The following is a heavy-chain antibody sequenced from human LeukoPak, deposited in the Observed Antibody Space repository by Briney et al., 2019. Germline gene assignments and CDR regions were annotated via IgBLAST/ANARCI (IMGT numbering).Heavy chain of an antibody. Sequence: PSETLSLTCTVSGGSVSSGSYYWSWIRQPPGKGLEWIGYIYYSGSTNYNPSLKSRVTISVDTSKNQFSLKLSSVTAADTAVYYCARAPRGGYDDAFDNWGQGTMVTVSS. J-gene: IGHJ3*02. CDR2: IYYSGST. CDR1: GGSVSSGSYY. CDR3: ARAPRGGYDDAFDN. D-gene: IGHD5-12*01. V-gene: IGHV4-61*01.